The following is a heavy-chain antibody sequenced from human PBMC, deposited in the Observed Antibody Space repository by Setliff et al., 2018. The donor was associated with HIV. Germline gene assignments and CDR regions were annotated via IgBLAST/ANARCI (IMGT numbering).Heavy chain of an antibody. Sequence: SETLSLTCTVSGFSISTGHYWGWVRRSPGKGLEWIGSVYHSGSTYYAASLKSRVTISVDTSKNQFSLKLTSVTAADTAVYYCARQPPLSALQVWFGDYWGQGILVTVSS. CDR1: GFSISTGHY. J-gene: IGHJ4*02. D-gene: IGHD3-10*01. CDR2: VYHSGST. CDR3: ARQPPLSALQVWFGDY. V-gene: IGHV4-38-2*02.